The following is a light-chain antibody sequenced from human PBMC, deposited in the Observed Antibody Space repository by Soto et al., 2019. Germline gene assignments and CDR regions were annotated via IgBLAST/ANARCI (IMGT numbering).Light chain of an antibody. CDR2: LGS. V-gene: IGKV2-28*01. CDR3: MQALQTSYT. Sequence: DIVMTQSPLSLPVTPGEPASISCRSSQSLLHSNGYNYLDWYLQKPGQSPQLLIYLGSNRASGVPDWFSGSGSGTDFTLKLSRVEAEDVGVYYCMQALQTSYTFGQGTKLEIK. J-gene: IGKJ2*01. CDR1: QSLLHSNGYNY.